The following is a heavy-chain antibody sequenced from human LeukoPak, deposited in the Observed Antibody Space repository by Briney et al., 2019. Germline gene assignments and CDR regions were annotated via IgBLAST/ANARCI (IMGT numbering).Heavy chain of an antibody. J-gene: IGHJ1*01. D-gene: IGHD3-22*01. CDR2: IYSSGST. Sequence: SETLSLTCTVSSGSMISYYWSWVRQPPGKGLEWIAYIYSSGSTNYNPSLKSRATISLGTSKNQFSLKLTSVTAADTAVYFCARLSSGRPHEYFQHWGQGTLVTVSS. CDR3: ARLSSGRPHEYFQH. CDR1: SGSMISYY. V-gene: IGHV4-59*01.